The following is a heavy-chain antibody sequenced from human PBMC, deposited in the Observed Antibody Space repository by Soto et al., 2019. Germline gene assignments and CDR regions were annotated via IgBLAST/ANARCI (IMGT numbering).Heavy chain of an antibody. CDR1: GDSITSNNHY. CDR3: ARQYTVTVSYFYY. D-gene: IGHD4-17*01. V-gene: IGHV4-39*01. CDR2: VYSRGST. Sequence: SETLSLTCTVSGDSITSNNHYWVWIRQPPGKGLEWIGAVYSRGSTYYNPSLKSRVSMSVDTSKNQFSLNVSSVTAADTALYFCARQYTVTVSYFYYWGLGTLVTVSS. J-gene: IGHJ4*02.